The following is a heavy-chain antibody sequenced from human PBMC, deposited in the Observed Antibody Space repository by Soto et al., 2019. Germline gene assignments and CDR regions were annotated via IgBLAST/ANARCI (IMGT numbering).Heavy chain of an antibody. J-gene: IGHJ4*02. V-gene: IGHV3-7*01. Sequence: VSLTLVCQAPGLIFRNFCMDWVRQATGKGLEWVANISPDGREKHYVDSVKGRFTISRDNAKNSLYLQMSSMTAEDSALYYCSRSLDSWGQGTRVTVSS. CDR2: ISPDGREK. CDR1: GLIFRNFC. CDR3: SRSLDS.